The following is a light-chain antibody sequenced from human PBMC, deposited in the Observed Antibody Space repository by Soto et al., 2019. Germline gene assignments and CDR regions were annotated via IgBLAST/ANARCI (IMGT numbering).Light chain of an antibody. CDR2: DAS. Sequence: EIVLTQSPATLSLSPGERATLSCGASQSVSNSYLAWYQQKPGLAPRLLIYDASSRATGIPDRFSGSGSGTDVTLTISRLEPEDFAVYYCQQYGSSPGYTFGQGTKLEIK. CDR3: QQYGSSPGYT. V-gene: IGKV3D-20*01. CDR1: QSVSNSY. J-gene: IGKJ2*01.